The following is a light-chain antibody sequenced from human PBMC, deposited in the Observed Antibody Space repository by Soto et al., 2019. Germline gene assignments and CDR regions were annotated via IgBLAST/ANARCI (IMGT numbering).Light chain of an antibody. Sequence: QSALTQPASVSGSPGQSITISCTGTRSDIGAYNFVSWYQQHPGKAPKLMIYDVSIRPSGVSHRFSGSKSGNTASLTISGLQAEDEADYYCSSYAGSRTLVVFGGGTKVTVL. CDR1: RSDIGAYNF. CDR2: DVS. J-gene: IGLJ2*01. V-gene: IGLV2-14*01. CDR3: SSYAGSRTLVV.